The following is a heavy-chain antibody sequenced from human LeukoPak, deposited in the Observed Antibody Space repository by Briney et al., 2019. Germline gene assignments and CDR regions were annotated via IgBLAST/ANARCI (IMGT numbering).Heavy chain of an antibody. CDR1: GFTFSRYW. J-gene: IGHJ4*02. CDR2: INSDGSST. V-gene: IGHV3-74*01. Sequence: GGSLRLSCAASGFTFSRYWMHWVRQAPGKGLVWVSRINSDGSSTSYADSVRGRFTISRDNAKNTLYLQMNSLRAEDTAVYYCASSPYCGGDCYFDYWGQGTLVTVSS. D-gene: IGHD2-21*02. CDR3: ASSPYCGGDCYFDY.